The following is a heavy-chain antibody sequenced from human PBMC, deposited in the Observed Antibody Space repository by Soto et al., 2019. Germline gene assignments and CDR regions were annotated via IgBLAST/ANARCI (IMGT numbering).Heavy chain of an antibody. CDR2: TYNSGTT. D-gene: IGHD4-17*01. Sequence: SETLSLTCTVSGGFISSYYWSWIRQSPGKGLEWFTHTYNSGTTNYNPSLKSRVTISVDTSRNQFSLKLSSVTAADTAVYYCVSYCGDHVGAFHFCGQGSMVIGSS. CDR1: GGFISSYY. CDR3: VSYCGDHVGAFHF. V-gene: IGHV4-59*01. J-gene: IGHJ3*01.